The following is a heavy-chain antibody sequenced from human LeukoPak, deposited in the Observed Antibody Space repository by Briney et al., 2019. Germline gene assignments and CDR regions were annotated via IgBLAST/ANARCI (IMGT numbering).Heavy chain of an antibody. D-gene: IGHD2-21*02. CDR1: GYTFTSYG. CDR2: ISAYNGNT. V-gene: IGHV1-18*01. CDR3: ARSLNHPYCGGDCFGDY. J-gene: IGHJ4*02. Sequence: ASVKVSCKASGYTFTSYGISWVRQAPGQGLEWMGRISAYNGNTNYAQKLQGRVTMTTDTSTSTAYMELRSLRSDDTAVYYCARSLNHPYCGGDCFGDYWGQGTLVTVSS.